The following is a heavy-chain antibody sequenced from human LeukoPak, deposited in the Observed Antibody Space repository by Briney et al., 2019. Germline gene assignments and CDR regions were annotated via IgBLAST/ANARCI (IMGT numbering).Heavy chain of an antibody. CDR2: GDQTGGT. V-gene: IGHV4-34*01. D-gene: IGHD6-6*01. J-gene: IGHJ4*02. Sequence: SETLSLTCAVYGGSFTGYYWSWIRQPPGKGLEWVGEGDQTGGTKYNPSLKSRVTISVDTSKNQFSLKLSSVTAADTAVYYCARGPGSSGMDYWGQGTLVTVSS. CDR1: GGSFTGYY. CDR3: ARGPGSSGMDY.